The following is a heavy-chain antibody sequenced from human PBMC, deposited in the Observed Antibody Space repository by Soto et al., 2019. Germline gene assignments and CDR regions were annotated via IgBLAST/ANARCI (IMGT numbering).Heavy chain of an antibody. CDR1: GYSFTNFH. D-gene: IGHD3-22*01. Sequence: QVQLSQFGAEVKKPGAAVKVSCKASGYSFTNFHIHWVRQAPGQGNEWLGMIDPSGGITRDAQRVQGRISMTRDASTSTVDMEVRSLTSEDTAVYYCAREVIGHDNYETIGYYFDHWGQGDLVTVSS. CDR2: IDPSGGIT. J-gene: IGHJ4*02. V-gene: IGHV1-46*01. CDR3: AREVIGHDNYETIGYYFDH.